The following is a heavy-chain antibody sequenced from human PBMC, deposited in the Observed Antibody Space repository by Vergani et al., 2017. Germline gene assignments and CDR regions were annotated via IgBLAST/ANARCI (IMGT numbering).Heavy chain of an antibody. V-gene: IGHV3-48*01. J-gene: IGHJ6*02. CDR1: GFTFSSYS. CDR3: ARGGYGSGPGDGMDV. CDR2: ISSSSSTI. D-gene: IGHD3-10*01. Sequence: VQLVESGGGLVQPGGSLRLSCAASGFTFSSYSMNWVRQAPGKGLEWVSYISSSSSTIYYADSVKGRFTISRDNAKNSLYLQMNSLRAEDTAVYYCARGGYGSGPGDGMDVWGQGTTVTVSS.